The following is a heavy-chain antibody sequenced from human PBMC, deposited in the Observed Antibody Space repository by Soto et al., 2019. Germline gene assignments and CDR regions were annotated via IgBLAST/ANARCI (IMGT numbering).Heavy chain of an antibody. J-gene: IGHJ4*02. CDR2: VYDTGST. V-gene: IGHV4-59*01. CDR3: ARSIAVPSSHIDN. Sequence: SETLSLTCSVSGGSISGYYWSWIRQAPGKGLEWIGYVYDTGSTSYNPSLQSRVTISVDTSKKQFSLSLRLVTAADTAVYFCARSIAVPSSHIDNWRQGTRVTVSS. CDR1: GGSISGYY. D-gene: IGHD2-2*01.